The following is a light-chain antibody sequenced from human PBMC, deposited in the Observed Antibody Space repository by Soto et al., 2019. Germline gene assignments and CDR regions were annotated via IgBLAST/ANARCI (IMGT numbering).Light chain of an antibody. CDR3: QQYNGYSSWT. V-gene: IGKV1-5*01. J-gene: IGKJ1*01. CDR2: DAS. CDR1: QSISRW. Sequence: DIQMTQSPSTLSASVGDRVTITCRASQSISRWLAWYQQKPGKAPKVLIFDASILASGVPSRFSGSGSGTEFTLTISSLQPDDFAPYYYQQYNGYSSWTFGQGTKVEIK.